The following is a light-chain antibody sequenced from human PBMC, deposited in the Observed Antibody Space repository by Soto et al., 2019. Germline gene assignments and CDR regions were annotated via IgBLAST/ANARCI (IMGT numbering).Light chain of an antibody. Sequence: EIVLTQSPATLSLSPGERAALSCGASQSVNNNFFAWYQQIPGQAPRLLIYGASSRASGIPARFSGSGSGTDFTLTISRLEPEDFAVYYCQQYGDSPCTFGQGTKLQIK. CDR1: QSVNNNF. J-gene: IGKJ2*02. CDR2: GAS. CDR3: QQYGDSPCT. V-gene: IGKV3-20*01.